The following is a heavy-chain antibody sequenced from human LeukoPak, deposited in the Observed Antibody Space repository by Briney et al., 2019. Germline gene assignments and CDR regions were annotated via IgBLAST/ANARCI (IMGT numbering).Heavy chain of an antibody. CDR2: FYSADTT. Sequence: GGSLRLSCAASGFTFSSYAMHWVRQAPGKGLEWVSVFYSADTTYYANSVKGRFTISRDNSKNMLYLQMNSLRAEDTAVYYCARRLLTGYYEFWGQGTLVTVSS. CDR1: GFTFSSYA. D-gene: IGHD3-9*01. CDR3: ARRLLTGYYEF. V-gene: IGHV3-66*01. J-gene: IGHJ4*02.